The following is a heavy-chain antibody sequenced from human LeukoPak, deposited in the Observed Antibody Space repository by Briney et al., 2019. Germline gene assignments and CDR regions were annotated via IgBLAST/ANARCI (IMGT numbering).Heavy chain of an antibody. D-gene: IGHD6-19*01. CDR3: AKGPLTEVAGTTWDS. CDR1: GLTFSSYA. Sequence: GGSLRLSCAASGLTFSSYAMSWVRQAPGKGLEWVSGISGSGGSTYHADSVKGRFTISRDNSQITLYLQMNSLRAEDTAVYFCAKGPLTEVAGTTWDSWGQGTLVTVSS. J-gene: IGHJ4*02. CDR2: ISGSGGST. V-gene: IGHV3-23*01.